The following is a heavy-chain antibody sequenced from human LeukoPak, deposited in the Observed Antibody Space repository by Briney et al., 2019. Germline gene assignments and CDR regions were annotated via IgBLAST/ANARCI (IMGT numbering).Heavy chain of an antibody. CDR1: GGTFSSYA. V-gene: IGHV1-69*13. D-gene: IGHD5-12*01. CDR2: IIPIFGTA. J-gene: IGHJ2*01. CDR3: ARIRRLRGYSGYPNWYFDL. Sequence: ASVKVSCKASGGTFSSYAISWVRQAPGQGLEWMGGIIPIFGTANYAQKFQGRVTITADESTSTAYMELSSLRSEDTAVYYCARIRRLRGYSGYPNWYFDLWGRGTLVTVSS.